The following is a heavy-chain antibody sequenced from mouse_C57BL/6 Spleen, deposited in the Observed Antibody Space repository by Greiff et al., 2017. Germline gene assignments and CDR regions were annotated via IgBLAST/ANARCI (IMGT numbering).Heavy chain of an antibody. Sequence: QVQLKQSGAELAKPGASVKLSCKASGYTFTSYWMHWVKQRPGQGLEWIGYINPSSGYTKYNQKFKDKATLTADKSSSTAYMQLSSLTYEDSAVYYCARSEGTTVVYFDVWGTGTTVTVAS. J-gene: IGHJ1*03. V-gene: IGHV1-7*01. D-gene: IGHD1-1*01. CDR3: ARSEGTTVVYFDV. CDR2: INPSSGYT. CDR1: GYTFTSYW.